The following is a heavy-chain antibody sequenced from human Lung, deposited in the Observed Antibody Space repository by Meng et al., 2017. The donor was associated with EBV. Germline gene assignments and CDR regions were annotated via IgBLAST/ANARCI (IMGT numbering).Heavy chain of an antibody. Sequence: QLQESGPGLVKPSAPLSLTCIVSGGSISSRGAYWGWIRQPPGKGLEWIGNIYYSGSTYYNPSLKSRVTISVDTSKNRFSLKLTSVTAADTAVYYCARECSGGDCYIVYWGQGNLVTVSS. CDR1: GGSISSRGAY. D-gene: IGHD2-21*02. J-gene: IGHJ4*02. V-gene: IGHV4-39*01. CDR3: ARECSGGDCYIVY. CDR2: IYYSGST.